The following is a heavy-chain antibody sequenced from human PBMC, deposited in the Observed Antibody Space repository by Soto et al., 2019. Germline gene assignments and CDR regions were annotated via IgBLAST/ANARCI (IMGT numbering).Heavy chain of an antibody. CDR1: GFTFINYA. CDR3: AKESTRAGVPLFDN. D-gene: IGHD3-10*01. J-gene: IGHJ4*02. Sequence: EVQLLESGGGLVQPGGSLRLSCAASGFTFINYAMSWVRQAPGKGLEWVSGINDRGDKTYYADSVTGRFTISRHNSRNTLYLQMNSLRAEDTALYYGAKESTRAGVPLFDNWGQGTLVTVSS. V-gene: IGHV3-23*01. CDR2: INDRGDKT.